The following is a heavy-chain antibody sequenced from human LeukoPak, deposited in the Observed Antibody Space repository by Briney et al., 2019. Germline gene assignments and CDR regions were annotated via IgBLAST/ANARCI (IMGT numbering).Heavy chain of an antibody. CDR1: GYSISSGYY. Sequence: SETLSLTCTVSGYSISSGYYWGWIRQPPGKGLEWIGSIYHSGSTYYNPSLKSRVTISVDTSKNQFSLKLSSVTAADTAVYYCARDPRQSTLLDYWGQGTLVSVFS. J-gene: IGHJ4*02. V-gene: IGHV4-38-2*02. CDR3: ARDPRQSTLLDY. D-gene: IGHD5-24*01. CDR2: IYHSGST.